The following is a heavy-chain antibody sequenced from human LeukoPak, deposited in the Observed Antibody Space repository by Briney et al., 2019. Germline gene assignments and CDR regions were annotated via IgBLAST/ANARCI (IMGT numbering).Heavy chain of an antibody. CDR2: IYPGDSDT. V-gene: IGHV5-51*01. CDR1: GYSFTSYW. J-gene: IGHJ3*02. D-gene: IGHD6-13*01. Sequence: GESLKISCKGSGYSFTSYWIGWVRQMPGKGLEWMGIIYPGDSDTRYSPSFRGQVTISADKSISTAYLQWSSLKASDTAMYYCARQAIYSKSPPNDAFDIWGQGTMVTVSS. CDR3: ARQAIYSKSPPNDAFDI.